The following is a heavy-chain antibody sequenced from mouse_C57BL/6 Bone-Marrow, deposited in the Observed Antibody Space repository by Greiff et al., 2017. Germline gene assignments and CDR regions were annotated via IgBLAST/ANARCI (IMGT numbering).Heavy chain of an antibody. CDR2: ISSGSSTI. J-gene: IGHJ2*01. CDR3: ARYLGDY. D-gene: IGHD3-3*01. Sequence: EVNVVESGGGLVKPGGSLKLSCAASGFTFSDYGMHWVRQAPEKGLEWVAYISSGSSTIYYADTVTGRFNISRDNAENTLFLQMTRLRSEDTAMYYCARYLGDYWGQGTTLTVSS. V-gene: IGHV5-17*01. CDR1: GFTFSDYG.